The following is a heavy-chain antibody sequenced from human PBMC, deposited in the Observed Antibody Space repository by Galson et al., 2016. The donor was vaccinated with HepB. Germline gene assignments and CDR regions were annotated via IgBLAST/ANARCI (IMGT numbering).Heavy chain of an antibody. CDR2: LYTGDTT. D-gene: IGHD6-19*01. Sequence: SLRLSCAASGLTVSSHYMTRFRPPPGKGLEWVSVLYTGDTTSYAGSVKGRFFNSRDNSKNTLYHQMNSLRAEDTAVYYCARGRSGYYSDFWGQGSLLTVSS. V-gene: IGHV3-66*01. CDR1: GLTVSSHY. CDR3: ARGRSGYYSDF. J-gene: IGHJ4*02.